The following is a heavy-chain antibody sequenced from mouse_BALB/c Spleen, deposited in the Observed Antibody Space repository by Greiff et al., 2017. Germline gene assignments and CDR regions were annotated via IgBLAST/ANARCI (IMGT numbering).Heavy chain of an antibody. D-gene: IGHD2-4*01. Sequence: QVQLQQSGAELARPGASVKLSCKASGYTFTDYYINWVKQRTGQGLEWIGEIYPGSGNTYYNEKFKGKATLTADKSSSTAYMQLSSLTSEDSAVYFCAGYDYYYFDYWGQGTTRTVSS. V-gene: IGHV1-77*01. CDR3: AGYDYYYFDY. J-gene: IGHJ2*01. CDR1: GYTFTDYY. CDR2: IYPGSGNT.